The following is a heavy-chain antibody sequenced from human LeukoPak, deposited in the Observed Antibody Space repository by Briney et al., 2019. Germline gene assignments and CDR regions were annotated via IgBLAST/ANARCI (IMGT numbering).Heavy chain of an antibody. CDR2: INPSGGST. V-gene: IGHV1-46*01. D-gene: IGHD1-7*01. Sequence: ASVKVSCKASGYTFTSYYMHWVRQAPGQGLEWMGIINPSGGSTSYAQKFQGRVTMTRDTSTSTVYMELSSLRSEDTAVYYCARVGYNWNYEDYYYYGMDVWGQGTTVTVSS. CDR1: GYTFTSYY. CDR3: ARVGYNWNYEDYYYYGMDV. J-gene: IGHJ6*02.